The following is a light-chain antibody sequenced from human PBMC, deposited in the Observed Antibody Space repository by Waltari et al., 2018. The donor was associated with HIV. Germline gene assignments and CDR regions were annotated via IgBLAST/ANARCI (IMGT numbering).Light chain of an antibody. CDR2: EVT. J-gene: IGLJ2*01. Sequence: QSALTQPASVSGSPGQSITIPCIGTNSDVGGYNYVSWYQQPPGKAPKLLIYEVTNRPSGISNRFSGSNSGNTASLTISGLQAEDEADYYCSSYTPTSTVVFGGGTKLTVL. CDR1: NSDVGGYNY. V-gene: IGLV2-14*01. CDR3: SSYTPTSTVV.